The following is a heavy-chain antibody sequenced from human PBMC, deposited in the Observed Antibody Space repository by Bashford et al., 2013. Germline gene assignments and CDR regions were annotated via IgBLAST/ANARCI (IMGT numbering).Heavy chain of an antibody. CDR1: GYTFTSYG. CDR3: GRLYPFLHDSSWYPDYWYFDL. D-gene: IGHD6-13*01. CDR2: IGVYTGKT. J-gene: IGHJ2*01. Sequence: ASVKVSCKTSGYTFTSYGITWVRQAPGQGLEWLGWIGVYTGKTKYAQKFQGRVTMTTDTSTNTAYMELRSLRSDDTAVYYCGRLYPFLHDSSWYPDYWYFDLWGRGTLVTVSS. V-gene: IGHV1-18*04.